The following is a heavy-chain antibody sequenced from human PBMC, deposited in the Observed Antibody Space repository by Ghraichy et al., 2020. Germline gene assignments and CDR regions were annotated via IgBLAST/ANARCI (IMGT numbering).Heavy chain of an antibody. J-gene: IGHJ6*02. D-gene: IGHD4/OR15-4a*01. CDR3: ARADYGDNAMDV. CDR2: INPNNGDT. Sequence: ASVKVSCKASGYTFTDYFFHWVRQAPGQGLEWMGRINPNNGDTNYPQKFQGRVTMTRDTSISTAYMELSSLRSDDTAVYYCARADYGDNAMDVWGQGTTVIVSS. V-gene: IGHV1-2*06. CDR1: GYTFTDYF.